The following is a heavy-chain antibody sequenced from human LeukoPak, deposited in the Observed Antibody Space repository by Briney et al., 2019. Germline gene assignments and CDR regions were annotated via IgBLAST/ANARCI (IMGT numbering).Heavy chain of an antibody. CDR2: INPSGGST. J-gene: IGHJ4*02. Sequence: ASVKVSCKASGYTFTSYYMHWVRQAPGQGLEWMGIINPSGGSTSYAQKFQGRVTMTRDTSTSTVYMELSSLRSEDTAVYYCARGASVEGDSNDPDYWGQGTLVTVSS. V-gene: IGHV1-46*01. CDR1: GYTFTSYY. D-gene: IGHD4-11*01. CDR3: ARGASVEGDSNDPDY.